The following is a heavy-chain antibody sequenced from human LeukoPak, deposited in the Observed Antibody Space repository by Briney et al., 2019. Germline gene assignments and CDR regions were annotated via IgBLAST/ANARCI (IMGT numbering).Heavy chain of an antibody. J-gene: IGHJ4*02. CDR2: VSPCNDNT. V-gene: IGHV1-18*01. CDR1: GYTFTSYG. Sequence: ASVKVSCKASGYTFTSYGITWVRQAPGQGLEWMGWVSPCNDNTNYAQNLQDRVTMTTDTSATTAYKELRSLRSDDTAVYYCARGSYEDYWGQGTLVTVSS. D-gene: IGHD3-16*01. CDR3: ARGSYEDY.